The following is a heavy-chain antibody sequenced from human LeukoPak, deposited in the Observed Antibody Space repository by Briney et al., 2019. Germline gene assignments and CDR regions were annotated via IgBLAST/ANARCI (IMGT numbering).Heavy chain of an antibody. CDR2: IICSSSYI. J-gene: IGHJ4*02. Sequence: GGSLRLSCAASGFTFSSYSMIWVRQAPGKGLEWVSSIICSSSYIYYADSVKGRFTISRNNAKNSLYLQMSSPRAEDTAVYYCARGSTYYDFWSGLSFGYWGQGTLVTVSS. CDR1: GFTFSSYS. D-gene: IGHD3-3*01. CDR3: ARGSTYYDFWSGLSFGY. V-gene: IGHV3-21*01.